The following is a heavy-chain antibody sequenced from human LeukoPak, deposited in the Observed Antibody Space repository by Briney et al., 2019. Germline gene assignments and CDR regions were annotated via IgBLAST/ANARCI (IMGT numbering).Heavy chain of an antibody. Sequence: ASVKVSCKASGYTFTGYYMHWVRQAPGQGLEWMGSVNPDSGGTNYAQKFQGRVTMTSDTSTSTVYMELKSLTSEDTAVYFCARVGATGATADNWGQGTLVTVSS. V-gene: IGHV1-2*02. CDR3: ARVGATGATADN. CDR2: VNPDSGGT. CDR1: GYTFTGYY. D-gene: IGHD4/OR15-4a*01. J-gene: IGHJ4*02.